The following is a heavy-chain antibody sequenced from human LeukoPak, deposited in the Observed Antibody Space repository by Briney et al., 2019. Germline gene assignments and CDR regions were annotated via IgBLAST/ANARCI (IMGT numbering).Heavy chain of an antibody. D-gene: IGHD3-22*01. V-gene: IGHV4-39*01. CDR2: MYYSGST. J-gene: IGHJ4*02. CDR1: GGSISSYY. Sequence: KPSETLSLTCTVSGGSISSYYWGWIRQPPGKGLEWIGSMYYSGSTYYNPSLKSRVTISVDTSKNQFSLKLSSVTAADTAVYYCARQYYYNRAIYSKLDYWGQGTLVTVSS. CDR3: ARQYYYNRAIYSKLDY.